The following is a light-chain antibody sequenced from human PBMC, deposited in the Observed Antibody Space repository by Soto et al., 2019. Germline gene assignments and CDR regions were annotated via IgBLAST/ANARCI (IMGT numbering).Light chain of an antibody. J-gene: IGLJ1*01. CDR3: CSYAGSYASDYV. CDR2: DVS. CDR1: SSDVGAYDY. V-gene: IGLV2-11*01. Sequence: ALTQPPSVSGSPGQSVTISCTGTSSDVGAYDYVSWYQQHPGKAPKLMIYDVSKRPSGVPGRFSGSKSGNTASLTISGLQAEDEADYYCCSYAGSYASDYVFGAGTKVTVL.